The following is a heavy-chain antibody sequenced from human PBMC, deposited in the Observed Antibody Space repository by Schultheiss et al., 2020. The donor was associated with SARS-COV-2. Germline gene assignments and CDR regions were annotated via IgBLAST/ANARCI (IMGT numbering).Heavy chain of an antibody. CDR3: ARHSSPGEYWTD. D-gene: IGHD2/OR15-2a*01. CDR2: ISYDGSNK. CDR1: GFTFSSYA. J-gene: IGHJ1*01. V-gene: IGHV3-30*14. Sequence: GESLKISCAASGFTFSSYAMHWVRQAPGKGLEWVAVISYDGSNKYYADSVKGRFTISRDNSKNTLYLQMNSLRAEDTAVYYCARHSSPGEYWTDWGQGTLVTVSS.